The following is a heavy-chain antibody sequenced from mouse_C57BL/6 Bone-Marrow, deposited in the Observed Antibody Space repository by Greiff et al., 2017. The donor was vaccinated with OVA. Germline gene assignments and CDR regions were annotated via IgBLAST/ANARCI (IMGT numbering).Heavy chain of an antibody. J-gene: IGHJ4*01. CDR3: ANYYGSSRYAMDY. CDR1: GYTFTSYW. Sequence: QLQQSGAELVKPGASVKLSCKASGYTFTSYWMHWVKQRPGQGLEWIGMIHPNSGSTNYNEKFKSKATLTVDKSSSTAYMQLSSLTSEDSAVYYCANYYGSSRYAMDYWGQGTSVTVSS. D-gene: IGHD1-1*01. V-gene: IGHV1-64*01. CDR2: IHPNSGST.